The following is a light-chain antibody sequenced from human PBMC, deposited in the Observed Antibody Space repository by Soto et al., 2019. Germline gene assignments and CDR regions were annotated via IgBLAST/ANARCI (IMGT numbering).Light chain of an antibody. CDR1: QSVSSY. CDR2: GAS. Sequence: EIVLTQSPATLSLSPGGRATRSCRASQSVSSYLAWYQQKPGQAPRLLIYGASTRATGIPATFSGSGSGTQFTLTTRRLQSADSAVYFCQQNNRWPHITFGQGTRLEIK. V-gene: IGKV3-15*01. J-gene: IGKJ5*01. CDR3: QQNNRWPHIT.